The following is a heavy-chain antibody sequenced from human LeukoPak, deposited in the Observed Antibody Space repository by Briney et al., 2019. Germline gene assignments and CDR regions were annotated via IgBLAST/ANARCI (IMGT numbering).Heavy chain of an antibody. J-gene: IGHJ5*02. CDR2: INPNSGGT. Sequence: GASVKVSCKASGYTFTGYYMHWVRQAPGQGLEWMGWINPNSGGTNYAQKFQGRVTMTRGTSTSTAYMELRSLRSDDTAVYYCARDRGVPAAINWFDPWGQGTLVTVSS. D-gene: IGHD2-2*01. CDR1: GYTFTGYY. V-gene: IGHV1-2*02. CDR3: ARDRGVPAAINWFDP.